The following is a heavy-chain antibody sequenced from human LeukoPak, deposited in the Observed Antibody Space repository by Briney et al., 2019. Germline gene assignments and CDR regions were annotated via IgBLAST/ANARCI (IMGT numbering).Heavy chain of an antibody. CDR1: GFTFTTYG. CDR2: ISSSSSYI. CDR3: ARPRGGYSYAYDAFDI. Sequence: GGSLRLSCSASGFTFTTYGMNWVRQAPGKGLEWVSSISSSSSYIYYADSVKGRFTISRDNAKNSLFLQMHSLRAEDTAFYYCARPRGGYSYAYDAFDIWGQGTMVTVSS. D-gene: IGHD5-18*01. V-gene: IGHV3-21*01. J-gene: IGHJ3*02.